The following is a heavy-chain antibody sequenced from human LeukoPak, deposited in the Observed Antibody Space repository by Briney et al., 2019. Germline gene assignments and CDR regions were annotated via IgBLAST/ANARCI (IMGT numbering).Heavy chain of an antibody. CDR1: GFTFSHYA. J-gene: IGHJ4*02. D-gene: IGHD1-7*01. Sequence: PGGSLRLSCAASGFTFSHYAMYWVRQAPGKGLEWVAVISYEGRNKYYVDSVKGRFTISRDNSKNTLYVEMNSLRAEDTAVYYCAKLLGTETTYDYWGQGTLVTVSS. V-gene: IGHV3-30*18. CDR2: ISYEGRNK. CDR3: AKLLGTETTYDY.